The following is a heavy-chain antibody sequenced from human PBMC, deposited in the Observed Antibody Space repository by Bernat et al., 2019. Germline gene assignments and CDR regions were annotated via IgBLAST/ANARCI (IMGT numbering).Heavy chain of an antibody. CDR3: ARQIRKGCSGYDHFDY. Sequence: QLQLQESGPGLVKPSETLSLTCTVSGGSISSSSYYWGWIRQPPGKGLEWIGSIYYSGSTYYNPSLKSRVTISVDTSKNQFSLKLSSVTAADTAVYYCARQIRKGCSGYDHFDYWGQGTLVTVSS. CDR2: IYYSGST. V-gene: IGHV4-39*01. J-gene: IGHJ4*02. D-gene: IGHD5-12*01. CDR1: GGSISSSSYY.